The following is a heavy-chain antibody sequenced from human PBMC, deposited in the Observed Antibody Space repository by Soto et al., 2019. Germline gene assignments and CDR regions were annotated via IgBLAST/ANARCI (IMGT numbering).Heavy chain of an antibody. CDR3: AREIPDDWFDP. CDR2: IYYSGST. J-gene: IGHJ5*02. D-gene: IGHD2-21*01. V-gene: IGHV4-59*01. CDR1: GGSISSYY. Sequence: QVQLQESGPGLVKPSETLSLTCTVSGGSISSYYWSWIRQPPGKGLEWIGYIYYSGSTNYNPSLKSRVTISVDTSKNQFSRKLSSVTAADTAVYYCAREIPDDWFDPWGQGTLVTVSS.